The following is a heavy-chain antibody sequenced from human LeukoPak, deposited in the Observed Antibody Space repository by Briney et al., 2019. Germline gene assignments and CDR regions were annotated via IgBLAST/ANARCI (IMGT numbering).Heavy chain of an antibody. CDR1: GYTFTSYY. CDR3: AKVGYYYDSSGYDDAFDI. CDR2: ISYDGSNK. J-gene: IGHJ3*02. D-gene: IGHD3-22*01. Sequence: SCKASGYTFTSYYMHWVRQAPGKGLEWVAVISYDGSNKYYADSVKGRFTISRDNSKNTLYLQMNSLRAEDTAVYYCAKVGYYYDSSGYDDAFDIWGQGTMVTVSS. V-gene: IGHV3-30*18.